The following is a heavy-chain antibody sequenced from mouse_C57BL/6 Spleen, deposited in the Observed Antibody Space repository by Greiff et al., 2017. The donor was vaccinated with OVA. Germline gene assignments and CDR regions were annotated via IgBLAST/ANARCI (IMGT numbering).Heavy chain of an antibody. CDR2: ISYDGSN. D-gene: IGHD2-4*01. Sequence: EVKLEESGPGLVKPSQSLSLTCSVTGYSITSGYYWNWIRQFPGNKLEWMGYISYDGSNNYNPSLKNRISITRDTSKNQFFLKLNSVTTEDTATYYCARGINPYYFDYWGQGTTLTVSS. CDR1: GYSITSGYY. CDR3: ARGINPYYFDY. V-gene: IGHV3-6*01. J-gene: IGHJ2*01.